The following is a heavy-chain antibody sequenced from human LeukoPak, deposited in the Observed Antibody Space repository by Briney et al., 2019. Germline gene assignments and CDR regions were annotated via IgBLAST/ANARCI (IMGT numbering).Heavy chain of an antibody. CDR2: IYPDDSDT. CDR3: VRRVVITTYDAFDI. Sequence: GESLKISCKGSGYSFSNYWIGWVRQMPGKGLECMGIIYPDDSDTRYSPSFQGQVTISADKSISTAYLQRSSLKASDTAIYYCVRRVVITTYDAFDIWGQGTMITVSS. D-gene: IGHD3-22*01. J-gene: IGHJ3*02. V-gene: IGHV5-51*01. CDR1: GYSFSNYW.